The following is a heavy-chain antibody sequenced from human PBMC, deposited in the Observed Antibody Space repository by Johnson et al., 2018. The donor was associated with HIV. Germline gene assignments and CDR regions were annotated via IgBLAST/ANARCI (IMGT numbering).Heavy chain of an antibody. J-gene: IGHJ3*02. Sequence: MQLVESGGGVVRPGGSLRLACVASGSIFRNYWMSWVRQAPGKGLEWVANIKEDGSEKYYVDSVKGRFTILRDNVKKSLYLQMNSLKVEDTAVYYCARRSGYGFDMWGQGTMVTVSS. CDR3: ARRSGYGFDM. V-gene: IGHV3-7*05. D-gene: IGHD5-24*01. CDR1: GSIFRNYW. CDR2: IKEDGSEK.